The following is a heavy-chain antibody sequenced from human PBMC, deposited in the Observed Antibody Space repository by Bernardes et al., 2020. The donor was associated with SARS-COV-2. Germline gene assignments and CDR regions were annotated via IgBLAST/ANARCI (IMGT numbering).Heavy chain of an antibody. J-gene: IGHJ2*01. CDR1: GFSLSTSGVG. Sequence: TLVKPTQTLTLTCTFSGFSLSTSGVGVGWIRQPPGKALEWLALIYWDDDKRYSPSLKSRLTITKDTSKNQVVLTMTNMDPVDTATYYCAHRRGGYNSGYFDLWGRGTLVTVSS. CDR2: IYWDDDK. D-gene: IGHD5-12*01. CDR3: AHRRGGYNSGYFDL. V-gene: IGHV2-5*02.